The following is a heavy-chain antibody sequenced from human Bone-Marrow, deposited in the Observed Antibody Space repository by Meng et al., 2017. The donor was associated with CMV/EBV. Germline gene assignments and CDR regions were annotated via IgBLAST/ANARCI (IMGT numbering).Heavy chain of an antibody. J-gene: IGHJ6*02. V-gene: IGHV3-33*06. CDR3: AKRGDSSGTYAMDV. CDR2: IWYDGTTK. D-gene: IGHD3-22*01. CDR1: GFTFANYG. Sequence: GESLKISCAASGFTFANYGMHWVRQAPGKGLEWVAAIWYDGTTKYYVDSVKGRFTISRDNSKNTLYLQMNSLRAEDTGMYYCAKRGDSSGTYAMDVWGQGTTVTVSS.